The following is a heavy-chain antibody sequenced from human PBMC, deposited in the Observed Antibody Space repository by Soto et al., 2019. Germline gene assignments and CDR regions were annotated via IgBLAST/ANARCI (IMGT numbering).Heavy chain of an antibody. CDR2: IYYSGST. D-gene: IGHD6-13*01. J-gene: IGHJ5*02. CDR1: GGSISSGGYY. V-gene: IGHV4-31*03. CDR3: ARDRATGPDSSSWYGGVDP. Sequence: SETLSLTCTVSGGSISSGGYYWSWIRQHPGKGLEWIGYIYYSGSTYYNPSLKSRVTISVDASKNQFSLKLSSVTAADTAVYYCARDRATGPDSSSWYGGVDPWGRGTLVTVSS.